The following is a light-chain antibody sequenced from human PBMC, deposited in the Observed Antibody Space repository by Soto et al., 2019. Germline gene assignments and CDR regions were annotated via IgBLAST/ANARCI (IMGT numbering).Light chain of an antibody. V-gene: IGLV2-23*02. CDR1: ASDVGGYNL. CDR3: CSYATSSFV. CDR2: EVS. Sequence: QSVLTQPASVSGSPGQSITVSCSGTASDVGGYNLVSWYQQHPDKAPKLLIYEVSQRPSGVSSRFSGSKSGNTATLTISGVQPEDEADYFCCSYATSSFVFGTGTKVPS. J-gene: IGLJ1*01.